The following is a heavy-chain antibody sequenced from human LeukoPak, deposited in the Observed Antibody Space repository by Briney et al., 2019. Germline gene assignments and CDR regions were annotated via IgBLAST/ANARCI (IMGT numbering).Heavy chain of an antibody. V-gene: IGHV3-73*01. CDR3: TRLTLDTSGGSGGY. Sequence: GGSLRLSCAASGFTFSGFAMHWVRQASGKGLEWVGRIRSKAHSYATAYAASVKGRFTISRDDSKHTAYLQMNSLTTEDTAVYYCTRLTLDTSGGSGGYWGQGTLVTVSS. CDR2: IRSKAHSYAT. D-gene: IGHD3-10*01. CDR1: GFTFSGFA. J-gene: IGHJ4*02.